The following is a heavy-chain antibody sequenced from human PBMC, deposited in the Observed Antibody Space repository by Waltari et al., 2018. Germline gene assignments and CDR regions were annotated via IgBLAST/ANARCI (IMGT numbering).Heavy chain of an antibody. CDR3: AKLSPYGDQTDY. Sequence: EVQLLESGGGLVQPGGSLRLSCAASGFLFSRYALSWLRQAPGKGLEWVSAISGSGGSTYYADSVKGRFTISRDNSKNTLYLQMNSLRAEDTAVYYCAKLSPYGDQTDYWGQGTLVTVSS. J-gene: IGHJ4*02. D-gene: IGHD4-17*01. V-gene: IGHV3-23*01. CDR2: ISGSGGST. CDR1: GFLFSRYA.